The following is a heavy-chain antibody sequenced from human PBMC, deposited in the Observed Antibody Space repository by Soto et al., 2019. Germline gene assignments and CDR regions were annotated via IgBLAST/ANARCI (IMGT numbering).Heavy chain of an antibody. V-gene: IGHV3-23*01. Sequence: GGSLRLSCGASGFTFWSYAMSWVRQAPGKGLEWVSAISGSGSNTYYADSVKGRFTISRDNSKNTQYLQMSSLRDDDTAVYCCVKGEYYYDSSGYYPFDYWGQGTLVTVSS. CDR1: GFTFWSYA. CDR3: VKGEYYYDSSGYYPFDY. J-gene: IGHJ4*02. D-gene: IGHD3-22*01. CDR2: ISGSGSNT.